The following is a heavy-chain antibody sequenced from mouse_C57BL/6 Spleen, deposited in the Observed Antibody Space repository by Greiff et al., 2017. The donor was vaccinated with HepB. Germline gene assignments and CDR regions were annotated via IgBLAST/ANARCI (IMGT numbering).Heavy chain of an antibody. V-gene: IGHV5-15*04. Sequence: EVKLVESGGGLVQPGGSLKLSCAASGFTFSDYGMAWVRQAPRKGPEWVAFISNLAYSIYYADTVTGRFTISRENAKNTLYLEMSSLRSEDTAMYYCARRDWEGRFAYWGQGTLVTVSA. CDR1: GFTFSDYG. CDR2: ISNLAYSI. CDR3: ARRDWEGRFAY. D-gene: IGHD4-1*01. J-gene: IGHJ3*01.